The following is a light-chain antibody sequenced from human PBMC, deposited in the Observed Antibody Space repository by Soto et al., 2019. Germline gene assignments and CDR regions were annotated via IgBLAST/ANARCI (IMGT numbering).Light chain of an antibody. CDR3: QHYGRSPTWT. Sequence: EIVLTQSPGTLSLSPGERATLSCRASQSVSSSYLAWYQQKPGQAPRLLIYGASSRATGIPDRFSGSGSGTDFTPTISRLEPEDFAVYYGQHYGRSPTWTFGQGTKVDIK. J-gene: IGKJ1*01. CDR2: GAS. V-gene: IGKV3-20*01. CDR1: QSVSSSY.